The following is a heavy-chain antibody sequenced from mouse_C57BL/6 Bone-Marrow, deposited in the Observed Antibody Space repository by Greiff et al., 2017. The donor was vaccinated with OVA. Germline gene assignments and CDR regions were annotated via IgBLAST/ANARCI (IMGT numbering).Heavy chain of an antibody. CDR3: ARNLYYGSSYDWYFDV. J-gene: IGHJ1*03. V-gene: IGHV1-22*01. CDR2: INPNNGGT. Sequence: DVQLQESGPELVKPGASVKMSCKASGYTFTDYNMHWVKQSHGKSLEWIGYINPNNGGTSYNQKFKGKATLTVNKSSSTAYMELRSLTSEDSAVYYCARNLYYGSSYDWYFDVWGTGTTVTVSS. D-gene: IGHD1-1*01. CDR1: GYTFTDYN.